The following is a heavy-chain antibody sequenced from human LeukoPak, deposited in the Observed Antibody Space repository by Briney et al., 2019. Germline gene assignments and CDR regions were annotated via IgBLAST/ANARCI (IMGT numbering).Heavy chain of an antibody. V-gene: IGHV3-21*01. CDR2: ISSGSSYI. J-gene: IGHJ4*02. Sequence: PGGSLRLSCAASGFTFSSYSMNWVRQAPGKGLEWVSSISSGSSYIYYADSVKGRFTISRDNAKNSLSLQMNSLGADDTAVYYCARLGATSSGKYYFDYWGQGTLVTVSS. CDR3: ARLGATSSGKYYFDY. CDR1: GFTFSSYS. D-gene: IGHD6-25*01.